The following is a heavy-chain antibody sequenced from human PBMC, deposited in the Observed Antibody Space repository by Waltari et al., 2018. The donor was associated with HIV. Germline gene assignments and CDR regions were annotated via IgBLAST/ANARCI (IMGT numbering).Heavy chain of an antibody. CDR1: GYSFIAYY. CDR3: ARGFFQNDLRGLFDL. J-gene: IGHJ2*01. V-gene: IGHV1-2*06. CDR2: INPKSGVT. D-gene: IGHD3-16*01. Sequence: QVQLVQSGAEVKMPGASVRVSCKASGYSFIAYYVHWVRQATGQGLQWMGRINPKSGVTNYPQKFQGRVSMTRDTSISTAYLEVTTLRSDDTAVYYCARGFFQNDLRGLFDLWGRGTLVTVSS.